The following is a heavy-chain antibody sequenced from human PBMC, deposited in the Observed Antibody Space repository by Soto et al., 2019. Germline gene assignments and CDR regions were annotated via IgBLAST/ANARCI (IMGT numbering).Heavy chain of an antibody. Sequence: EVQLSESGGGLVQPGGSLRLSCAASGFTVRSHAMSWVRQAPGKGLERVSAFSGSGDSAYYADSVKGRFTISRDNSKNTLYLQMNSLRAEDTAVYYCAKAGQLWEHEYWGQGTLVTVSS. V-gene: IGHV3-23*01. CDR2: FSGSGDSA. CDR3: AKAGQLWEHEY. CDR1: GFTVRSHA. D-gene: IGHD5-18*01. J-gene: IGHJ4*02.